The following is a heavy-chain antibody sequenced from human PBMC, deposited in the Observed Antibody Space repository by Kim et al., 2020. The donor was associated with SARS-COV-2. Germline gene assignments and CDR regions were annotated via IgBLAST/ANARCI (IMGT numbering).Heavy chain of an antibody. Sequence: YYNPSLKSRVNIAVDTSKNQFSLKRSSVSAAVTAVYDCARVPPSSGYCDYWGQGTLVTVYS. V-gene: IGHV4-31*02. CDR3: ARVPPSSGYCDY. J-gene: IGHJ4*02. D-gene: IGHD3-22*01.